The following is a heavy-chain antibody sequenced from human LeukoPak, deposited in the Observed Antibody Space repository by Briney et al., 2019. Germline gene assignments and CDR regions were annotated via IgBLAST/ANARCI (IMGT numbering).Heavy chain of an antibody. CDR2: ISSSSSYI. Sequence: PGGSLRLSCAASGFTFSSYSMNWVRQAPGKGLEWVSSISSSSSYIYYADSVKGRFTISRDNAKNPLYLQMNSLRAEDTAVYYCARPSQLLFDGGYWGQGTLVTVSS. V-gene: IGHV3-21*01. D-gene: IGHD2-21*02. CDR1: GFTFSSYS. CDR3: ARPSQLLFDGGY. J-gene: IGHJ4*02.